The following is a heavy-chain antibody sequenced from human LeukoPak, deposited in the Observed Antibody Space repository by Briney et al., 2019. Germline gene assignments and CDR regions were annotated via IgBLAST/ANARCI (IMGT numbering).Heavy chain of an antibody. J-gene: IGHJ4*02. D-gene: IGHD3-10*01. CDR1: GFTFTNYA. V-gene: IGHV3-23*01. CDR3: AKDAVAPGSGGDYFDN. CDR2: FTSRCGST. Sequence: PGGSLRLSCAASGFTFTNYAMSWVRQAPGKWLGWVSFFTSRCGSTYYADSVKGRFTISRDNSKNTLYLEMNSLRVEDTAVYYCAKDAVAPGSGGDYFDNWGQGTLVTVS.